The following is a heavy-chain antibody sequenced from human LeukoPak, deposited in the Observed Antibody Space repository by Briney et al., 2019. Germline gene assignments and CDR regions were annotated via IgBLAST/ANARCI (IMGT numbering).Heavy chain of an antibody. CDR3: AREQRSGSYFGLDAFDI. D-gene: IGHD1-26*01. J-gene: IGHJ3*02. CDR2: ISGYNGHT. Sequence: ASVKVSCRASGYTFTSYGISWVRQAPGQGLEWMGWISGYNGHTKYAQKFQGRATMTTDTSTSTAYMELRSLRSDDTAVYYCAREQRSGSYFGLDAFDIWGQGTMVTVSS. CDR1: GYTFTSYG. V-gene: IGHV1-18*01.